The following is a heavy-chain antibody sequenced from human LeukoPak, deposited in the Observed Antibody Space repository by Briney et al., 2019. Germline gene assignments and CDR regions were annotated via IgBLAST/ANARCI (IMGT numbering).Heavy chain of an antibody. Sequence: GGSLRLSCVASGFTFSTYWMTWVRRAPGKGLEWVANMKGDGSEKHYVDSVKGRFTISRDNAKNSLYLQMNSLRAEDTAVYYCARDGIGVPQGYWGQGTLVTVSS. CDR1: GFTFSTYW. CDR2: MKGDGSEK. D-gene: IGHD3-3*01. V-gene: IGHV3-7*01. CDR3: ARDGIGVPQGY. J-gene: IGHJ4*02.